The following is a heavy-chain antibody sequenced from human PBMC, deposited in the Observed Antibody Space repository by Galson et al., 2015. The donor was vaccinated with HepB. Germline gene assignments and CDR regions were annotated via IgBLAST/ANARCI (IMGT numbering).Heavy chain of an antibody. D-gene: IGHD2-2*01. CDR1: GYTFTSYA. CDR2: INAGNGNT. Sequence: QSGAEVKKPGESLKISCKASGYTFTSYAMHWVRQAPGQRLEWMGWINAGNGNTKYSQKFQGRVTITRDTSARTAYMELSSLRSEDTAVYYCAIPWSTADFDYWGQGTLVTVSS. J-gene: IGHJ4*02. CDR3: AIPWSTADFDY. V-gene: IGHV1-3*01.